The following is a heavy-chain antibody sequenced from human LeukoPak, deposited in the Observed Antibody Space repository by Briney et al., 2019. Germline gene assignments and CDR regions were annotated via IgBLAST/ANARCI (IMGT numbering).Heavy chain of an antibody. D-gene: IGHD3-9*01. CDR1: GGSISSYY. CDR2: IYYSGST. V-gene: IGHV4-59*08. CDR3: ARSNILTGYPYYYYGMDV. Sequence: PSETLSLTCTVSGGSISSYYWSWIRQPPGKGLEWIGYIYYSGSTNYNPSLKSRVTISVDTSKNQFSLKLSSVTAADTAVYYCARSNILTGYPYYYYGMDVWGQGTTVTVSS. J-gene: IGHJ6*02.